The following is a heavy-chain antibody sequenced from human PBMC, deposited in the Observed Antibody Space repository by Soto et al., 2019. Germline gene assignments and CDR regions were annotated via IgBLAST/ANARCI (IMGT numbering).Heavy chain of an antibody. Sequence: EVQLMESGGGLVQPGGSLRLSCAASGFTFSNAWMNWVRQAPGKGLEWVGRIRRKTDGGTTDYVASVTGRFTNSRDDARSMVYLQINRLEVEDTAVYYCSTGLGTHYTRFDYWGQGNLVTVSS. CDR1: GFTFSNAW. V-gene: IGHV3-15*07. J-gene: IGHJ4*02. CDR3: STGLGTHYTRFDY. CDR2: IRRKTDGGTT. D-gene: IGHD3-16*01.